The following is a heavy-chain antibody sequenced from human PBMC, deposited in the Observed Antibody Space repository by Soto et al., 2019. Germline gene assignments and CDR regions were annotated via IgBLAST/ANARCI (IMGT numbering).Heavy chain of an antibody. V-gene: IGHV1-18*01. J-gene: IGHJ4*02. CDR3: ASDRGSYALDY. Sequence: QVQLVQSGAEVKKPGASVKVSCKASGYTFTSYGFSWVRQAPGQGLEWMGWISANNGNTNYAQKLQGRVTMTTDTATRTAYVELSSLRSDDTGVYYCASDRGSYALDYWGQGPLVTVSS. D-gene: IGHD1-26*01. CDR1: GYTFTSYG. CDR2: ISANNGNT.